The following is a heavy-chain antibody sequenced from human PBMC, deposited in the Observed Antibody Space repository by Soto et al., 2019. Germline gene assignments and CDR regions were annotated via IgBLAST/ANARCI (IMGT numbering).Heavy chain of an antibody. V-gene: IGHV1-2*04. CDR2: INPDSGGT. J-gene: IGHJ4*02. Sequence: GASVKVSCKASGYTFTGYYMHWVRQAPGQGLEWMGWINPDSGGTNYAQKFQGWVTMTRDTSISTAYMELSRLRSDDTAVYYCARAWGYGSGRYFDYWGQGTLVTVSS. CDR1: GYTFTGYY. CDR3: ARAWGYGSGRYFDY. D-gene: IGHD3-10*01.